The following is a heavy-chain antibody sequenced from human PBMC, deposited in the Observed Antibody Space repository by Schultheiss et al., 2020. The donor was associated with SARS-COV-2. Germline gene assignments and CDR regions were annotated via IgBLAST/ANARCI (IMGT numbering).Heavy chain of an antibody. CDR2: IYYSGST. J-gene: IGHJ6*02. D-gene: IGHD3-3*01. CDR1: GGSISSGGYY. V-gene: IGHV4-31*03. CDR3: ARDGGYDFWSGYRNRYYYGMDV. Sequence: SETLSLTCTVSGGSISSGGYYWSWIRQPPGKGLEWIGYIYYSGSTYYNPSLKSRVTISVDTSKNQFSLKLSSVTAADTAVYYCARDGGYDFWSGYRNRYYYGMDVWGQGTTVTVSS.